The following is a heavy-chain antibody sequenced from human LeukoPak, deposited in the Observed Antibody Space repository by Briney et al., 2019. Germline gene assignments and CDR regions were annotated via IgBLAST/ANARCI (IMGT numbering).Heavy chain of an antibody. J-gene: IGHJ1*01. V-gene: IGHV3-74*01. CDR2: IKSDGGT. CDR3: ARAPSEIGGYYPEYFRH. Sequence: GGSLRLSCAASGFTFSTYWMHWVRQAPGKGLVWVSRIKSDGGTNYADSVKGRFTISRDNAKKTLSLQMNSLRPEETGVYYCARAPSEIGGYYPEYFRHWGQGSLVTVSS. CDR1: GFTFSTYW. D-gene: IGHD3-22*01.